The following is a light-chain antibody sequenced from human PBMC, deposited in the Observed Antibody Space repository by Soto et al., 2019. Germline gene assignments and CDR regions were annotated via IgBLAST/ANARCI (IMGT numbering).Light chain of an antibody. CDR2: GNN. CDR3: QSYDSSLSVVV. J-gene: IGLJ2*01. CDR1: SSNIGAGYD. V-gene: IGLV1-40*01. Sequence: QSVLTQPPSVSGAPGQRVTISCTGSSSNIGAGYDVHWYQQLPGTAPKLLIHGNNNRPSGVPDRFSGSKSGTSASLAITGLQAEDEADYYCQSYDSSLSVVVFGGGTKLTVL.